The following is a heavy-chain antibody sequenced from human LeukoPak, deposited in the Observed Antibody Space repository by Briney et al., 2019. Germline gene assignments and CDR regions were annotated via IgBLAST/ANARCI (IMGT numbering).Heavy chain of an antibody. V-gene: IGHV4-59*12. D-gene: IGHD3-9*01. CDR2: IYYSGGT. CDR1: GGSISSYY. CDR3: ARLRYNWFDP. Sequence: SETLSLTCTVSGGSISSYYWSWIRQPPGKGLEWIGYIYYSGGTNYNPSLKSRVTISVDTSKNQFSLKLSSVTAADTAVYYCARLRYNWFDPWGQGTLVTVSS. J-gene: IGHJ5*02.